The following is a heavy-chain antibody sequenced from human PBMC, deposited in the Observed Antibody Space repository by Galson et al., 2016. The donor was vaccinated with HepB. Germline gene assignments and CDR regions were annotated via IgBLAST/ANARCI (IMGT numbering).Heavy chain of an antibody. CDR1: GFSFSSYA. CDR2: ISGNGVST. J-gene: IGHJ3*02. CDR3: AKGFGFDFRDVFDM. V-gene: IGHV3-23*01. Sequence: SLRLSCAASGFSFSSYAMNWVRQAPGKGLEWVSGISGNGVSTYYADSVKGRFTISRDNSKNTVDVQMNSLTAEDSAIYYCAKGFGFDFRDVFDMWGHGTTVTVSS. D-gene: IGHD3-3*01.